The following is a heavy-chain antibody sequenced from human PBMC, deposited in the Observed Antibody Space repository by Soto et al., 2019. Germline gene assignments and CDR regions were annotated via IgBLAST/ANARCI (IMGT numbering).Heavy chain of an antibody. CDR2: MYLGDSDT. D-gene: IGHD5-18*01. V-gene: IGHV5-51*01. CDR3: ARVVDTSMAIDY. Sequence: GESLKTSCKGAGYSFTYYWIDWVRQMPGKGLEWMGIMYLGDSDTRYSPSFQGQVTISADKSISTAYLHWSSLKASDTAMYYWARVVDTSMAIDYWGQGTLVTV. J-gene: IGHJ4*02. CDR1: GYSFTYYW.